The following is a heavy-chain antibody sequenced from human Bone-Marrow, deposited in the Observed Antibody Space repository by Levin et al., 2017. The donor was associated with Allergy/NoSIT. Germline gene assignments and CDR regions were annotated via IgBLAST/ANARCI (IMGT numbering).Heavy chain of an antibody. CDR3: ARVFISQWAYFDN. D-gene: IGHD1-26*01. CDR1: GFTFSLYA. V-gene: IGHV3-30-3*01. CDR2: IAKDGSDK. J-gene: IGHJ4*02. Sequence: GESLKISCAASGFTFSLYAMHWVRQAPGKGLDWVAVIAKDGSDKYYADSVEGRFTISRDNSKNTLYLQMDYLRPEDTAVYYCARVFISQWAYFDNWGQGTLVTVTS.